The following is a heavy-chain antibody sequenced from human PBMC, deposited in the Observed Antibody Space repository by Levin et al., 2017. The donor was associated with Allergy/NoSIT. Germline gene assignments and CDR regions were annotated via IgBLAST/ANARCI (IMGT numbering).Heavy chain of an antibody. V-gene: IGHV1-2*02. CDR3: ARSIYEILTGYFLF. CDR2: INPKSGDT. Sequence: GESLKISCEASGYTLTGHFMHWLRQAPGQGPEWMGWINPKSGDTKYAQKFQGRVTMTRDTSINTAYMELSRLTSDDKAVYYCARSIYEILTGYFLFWGQGTLVTVSS. D-gene: IGHD3-9*01. CDR1: GYTLTGHF. J-gene: IGHJ4*02.